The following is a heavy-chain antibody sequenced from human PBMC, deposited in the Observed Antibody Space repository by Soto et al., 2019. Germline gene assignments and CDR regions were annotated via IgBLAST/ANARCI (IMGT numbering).Heavy chain of an antibody. D-gene: IGHD6-13*01. CDR3: ARATLAEAEVFAP. J-gene: IGHJ5*02. CDR1: GFTFSSYA. V-gene: IGHV3-30-3*01. CDR2: ISYDGSNK. Sequence: QVQLVESGGGVVQPGRSLRLSCAASGFTFSSYAMHWVRQAPGKGLEWVAVISYDGSNKYYADSVKGRFTISRDNSKNTLYLQMNGLRAEATAVYSVARATLAEAEVFAPWGQGTLVTVSS.